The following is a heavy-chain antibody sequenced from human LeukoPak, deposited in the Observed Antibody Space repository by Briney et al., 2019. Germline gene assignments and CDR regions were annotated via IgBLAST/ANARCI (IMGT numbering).Heavy chain of an antibody. Sequence: ASVKVSSKASGYTFTIYYMHWVRQAPGQGLEWMGIINPSGGSTSYAQKFQGRVTMTRDTSTSTVYMELSSLRSEDTAVYYCARAIPPITMIEFDYWGQGTLVTVPS. J-gene: IGHJ4*02. CDR3: ARAIPPITMIEFDY. V-gene: IGHV1-46*01. D-gene: IGHD3-22*01. CDR1: GYTFTIYY. CDR2: INPSGGST.